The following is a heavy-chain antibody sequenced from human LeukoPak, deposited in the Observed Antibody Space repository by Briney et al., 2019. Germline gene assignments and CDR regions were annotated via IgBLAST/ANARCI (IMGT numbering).Heavy chain of an antibody. Sequence: PSETLSLTCTVSGGSISSSSYYWGWIRQPPGKGREWIGSIYYSGSTYYNPSLKSRVTISVDTSKNQFSLKLSSVTAADTAVYYCARTGGFGSSFYFDYWGQGTLVTVSS. CDR3: ARTGGFGSSFYFDY. V-gene: IGHV4-39*01. D-gene: IGHD6-6*01. CDR2: IYYSGST. CDR1: GGSISSSSYY. J-gene: IGHJ4*02.